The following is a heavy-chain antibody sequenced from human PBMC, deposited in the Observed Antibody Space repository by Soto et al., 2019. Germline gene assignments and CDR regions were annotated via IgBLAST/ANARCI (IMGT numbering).Heavy chain of an antibody. CDR3: ARGLSFRGDFDV. Sequence: HLQESGPGLVKPSGTLSLTCDVSGGSISSSSWWTWVRQSPGKGLEWIGEIYHAGSPNYNPSFQRRVTLLADKSKNHFSLRLTSVTAADTAIYYCARGLSFRGDFDVWGQGTTVTVSS. V-gene: IGHV4-4*02. J-gene: IGHJ3*01. CDR2: IYHAGSP. D-gene: IGHD2-21*02. CDR1: GGSISSSSW.